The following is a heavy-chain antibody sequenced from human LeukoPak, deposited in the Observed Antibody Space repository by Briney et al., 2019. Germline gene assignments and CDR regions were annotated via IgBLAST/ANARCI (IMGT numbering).Heavy chain of an antibody. CDR2: IYYSGST. Sequence: PSETLSLTCTVSGGSISSYYWSWIRQPPGKGLEWIGYIYYSGSTNYNPTLKSRVTISVDTSKNQFSLKLSSVTAADTAVYYCARAGLRGEWYDAFDIWGQGTMVTVSS. CDR3: ARAGLRGEWYDAFDI. J-gene: IGHJ3*02. V-gene: IGHV4-59*12. D-gene: IGHD3-10*01. CDR1: GGSISSYY.